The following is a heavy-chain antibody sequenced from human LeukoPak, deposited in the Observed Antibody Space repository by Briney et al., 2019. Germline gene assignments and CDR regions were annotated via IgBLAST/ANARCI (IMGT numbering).Heavy chain of an antibody. D-gene: IGHD3-9*01. V-gene: IGHV3-23*01. CDR3: AKWGDYDVLTGYYVSDY. CDR1: GFTVSKYA. Sequence: GGSMRLSCAAHGFTVSKYAMSWVRQAPGEGLEWVSAITGSGGNTYYGDSVKGRFTISRDNSKNTVFLQMNSLRAEDTAVYYCAKWGDYDVLTGYYVSDYWGQGTLVTVSS. CDR2: ITGSGGNT. J-gene: IGHJ4*02.